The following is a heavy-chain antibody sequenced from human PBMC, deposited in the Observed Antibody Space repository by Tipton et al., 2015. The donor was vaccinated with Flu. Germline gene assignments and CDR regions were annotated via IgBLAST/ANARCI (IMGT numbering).Heavy chain of an antibody. J-gene: IGHJ4*02. CDR2: ISGFGDST. Sequence: VQLVQSGGGLVQPGGSLRLSCAASGFTFSTYAMNWVRQAPGKGLEWVSVISGFGDSTYYADSVKGRFTISRDNSKNTLYLQINSLTVDDTATYYCAKALTTLATHLDSWGQGTLVTVSS. CDR1: GFTFSTYA. CDR3: AKALTTLATHLDS. D-gene: IGHD4-17*01. V-gene: IGHV3-23*04.